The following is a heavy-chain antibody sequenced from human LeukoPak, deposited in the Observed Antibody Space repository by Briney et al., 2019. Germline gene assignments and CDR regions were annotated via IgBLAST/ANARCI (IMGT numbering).Heavy chain of an antibody. CDR2: MNPNSGNT. CDR1: GYTFTSYD. D-gene: IGHD1-26*01. J-gene: IGHJ5*01. V-gene: IGHV1-8*01. Sequence: ASVKVSCKASGYTFTSYDINWVRQATGQGLERMGWMNPNSGNTGYAQKFQGRVTMTRNTSISTAYMELSSLRSEDTAVYYCARVRGSYFELWFDSWGQGTLVTVSS. CDR3: ARVRGSYFELWFDS.